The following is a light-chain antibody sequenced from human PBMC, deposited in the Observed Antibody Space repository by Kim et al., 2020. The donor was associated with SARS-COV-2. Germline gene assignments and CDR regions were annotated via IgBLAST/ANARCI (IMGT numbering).Light chain of an antibody. CDR1: QSIGSW. V-gene: IGKV1-5*01. CDR3: QQYRSYPT. CDR2: DAS. J-gene: IGKJ1*01. Sequence: DIQMTQSPSTLSASVGARVTITCRASQSIGSWVAWYQQKPGTAPKLLISDASSLQTGVPSRFSGSGSGTEFTLIISSLQPDDFASYYCQQYRSYPTFGQGTKVDIK.